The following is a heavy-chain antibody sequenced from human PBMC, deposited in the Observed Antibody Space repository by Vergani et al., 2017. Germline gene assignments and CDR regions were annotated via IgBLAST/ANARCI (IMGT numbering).Heavy chain of an antibody. CDR3: ARAGVNYYDSMGYFHFDY. D-gene: IGHD3-22*01. Sequence: QVQLVQSGAEVKKPGSSVKVSCKASGGTFSSYAISWVRQAPGQGLEWMGGIIPIFGTANYAQKFQGRVTITADESTSTAYMELSSLRSEDTAVYYCARAGVNYYDSMGYFHFDYWGQGTLVTVSS. J-gene: IGHJ4*02. CDR2: IIPIFGTA. V-gene: IGHV1-69*01. CDR1: GGTFSSYA.